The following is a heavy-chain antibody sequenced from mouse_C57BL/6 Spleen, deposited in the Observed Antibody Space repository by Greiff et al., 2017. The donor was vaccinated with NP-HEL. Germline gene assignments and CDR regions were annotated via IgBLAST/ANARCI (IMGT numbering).Heavy chain of an antibody. CDR1: GYAFSSSW. D-gene: IGHD2-1*01. J-gene: IGHJ4*01. Sequence: QVHVKQSGPELVKPGASVKISCKASGYAFSSSWMNWVKQRPGKGLEWIGRIYPGDGDTNYNGKFKGKATLTADKSSSTAYMQLSSLTSEDSAVYFCARRDYGNYNAMDYWGQGTSVTVSS. CDR2: IYPGDGDT. CDR3: ARRDYGNYNAMDY. V-gene: IGHV1-82*01.